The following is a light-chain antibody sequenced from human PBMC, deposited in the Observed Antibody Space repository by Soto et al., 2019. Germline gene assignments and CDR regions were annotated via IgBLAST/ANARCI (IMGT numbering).Light chain of an antibody. CDR3: QQYATSPRT. J-gene: IGKJ1*01. CDR1: QSVSNSY. CDR2: GAF. Sequence: EIVWTQSPCTLSLSPGQRSTLSCISSQSVSNSYLAWYQQKPGQAPRLLIYGAFARATDAPDRFSGSESGTDFTLTIDRLEPEDSAVYYCQQYATSPRTFGQGTKVDI. V-gene: IGKV3-20*01.